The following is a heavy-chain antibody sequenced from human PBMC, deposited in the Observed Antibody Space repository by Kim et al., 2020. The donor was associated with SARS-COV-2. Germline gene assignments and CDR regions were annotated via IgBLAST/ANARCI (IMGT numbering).Heavy chain of an antibody. J-gene: IGHJ4*02. CDR3: ARGNPGGGYII. V-gene: IGHV3-72*01. D-gene: IGHD1-26*01. Sequence: GSLRLSCVASGFSIRDYYMDWVRQAPGKGLEWVDRTRNKANSYITEYAASVKGRFIISRDESENSLFLQMDRLQVDDTAVYFCARGNPGGGYIIWGQGTL. CDR2: TRNKANSYIT. CDR1: GFSIRDYY.